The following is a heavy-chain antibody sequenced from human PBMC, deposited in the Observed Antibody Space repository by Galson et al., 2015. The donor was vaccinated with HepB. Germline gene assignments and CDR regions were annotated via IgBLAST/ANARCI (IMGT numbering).Heavy chain of an antibody. V-gene: IGHV3-30-3*01. CDR3: ARDGYSIGKSFDY. J-gene: IGHJ4*02. Sequence: SLRLSCAASGFTFSGYTMSWVRQAPGKGLEWVAIISYDGNNKYYADSVKGRFTISRDNAKNALYLQMKSLRADDTAVYYCARDGYSIGKSFDYWGRGTLVAVSS. CDR2: ISYDGNNK. D-gene: IGHD6-19*01. CDR1: GFTFSGYT.